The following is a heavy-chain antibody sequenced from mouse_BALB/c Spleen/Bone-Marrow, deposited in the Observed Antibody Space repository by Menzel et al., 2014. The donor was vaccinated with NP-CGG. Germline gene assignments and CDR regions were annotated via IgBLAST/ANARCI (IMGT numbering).Heavy chain of an antibody. J-gene: IGHJ1*01. V-gene: IGHV1S41*01. CDR2: IAPGSGST. CDR3: GRSRDGYFDV. Sequence: DLVKPGASVKLSCKASGYTFTSYWINWIKQRPGQGLEWIGRIAPGSGSTYFNEMFKGKATLTVDTSSSTAYIQLSSLSSEDSAVYFCGRSRDGYFDVWGAGTTVTVSS. CDR1: GYTFTSYW.